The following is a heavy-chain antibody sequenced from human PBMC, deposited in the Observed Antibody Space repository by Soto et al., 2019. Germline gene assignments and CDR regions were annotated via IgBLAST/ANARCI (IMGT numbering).Heavy chain of an antibody. Sequence: ASVKVSCKASGDTFTRHGLTWVRQAPGQGPEWMGWITVGSGNTHYAQKFQGRVSMTTDTSTSTAYMELWSLRSDDTAVYYCARPSSYGSYYYFDLWGQGTTVTV. CDR1: GDTFTRHG. CDR3: ARPSSYGSYYYFDL. V-gene: IGHV1-18*04. D-gene: IGHD1-26*01. CDR2: ITVGSGNT. J-gene: IGHJ4*02.